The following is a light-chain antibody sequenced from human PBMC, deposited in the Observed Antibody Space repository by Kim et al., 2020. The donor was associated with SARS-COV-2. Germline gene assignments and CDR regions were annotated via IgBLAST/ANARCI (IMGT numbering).Light chain of an antibody. Sequence: SYELTQPLSVSVALGQTARITCGGNNIESKNVHWYQQKPGQAPVLVISRDTNRPSAIPERFSGSNSGNTVTLPISRAQAGDDAYYYCHVWDRSTLFGGGT. CDR2: RDT. CDR3: HVWDRSTL. J-gene: IGLJ3*02. CDR1: NIESKN. V-gene: IGLV3-9*01.